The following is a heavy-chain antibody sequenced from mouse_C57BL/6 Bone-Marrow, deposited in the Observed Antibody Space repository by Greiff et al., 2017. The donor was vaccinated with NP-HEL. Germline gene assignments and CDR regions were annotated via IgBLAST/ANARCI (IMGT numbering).Heavy chain of an antibody. Sequence: VQLQQSGTVLARPGASVKMSCKTSGYTFTSYWMHWVRQRPGQGLEWIGAIYPGNSDTSYNQKFKGKAKLTAVTSASTAYMELSVLTNEDSAVYYCTSKGYYSAMDYWGQGTSVTLSS. CDR2: IYPGNSDT. V-gene: IGHV1-5*01. CDR3: TSKGYYSAMDY. CDR1: GYTFTSYW. D-gene: IGHD1-3*01. J-gene: IGHJ4*01.